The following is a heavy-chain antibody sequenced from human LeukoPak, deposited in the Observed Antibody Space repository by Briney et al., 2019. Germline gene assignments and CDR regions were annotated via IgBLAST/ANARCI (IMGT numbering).Heavy chain of an antibody. CDR2: MSHSGNT. CDR3: ARHGGETIVAMILHAFDI. J-gene: IGHJ3*02. Sequence: SETLSLTCSVSGASISSYSWSWIRQPPGKGLEWIGYMSHSGNTKYNPSLKSRVTISGDRSKNQISLKLTSVAAADTAVYYCARHGGETIVAMILHAFDIWGQGTMVTVSS. CDR1: GASISSYS. D-gene: IGHD5-12*01. V-gene: IGHV4-59*08.